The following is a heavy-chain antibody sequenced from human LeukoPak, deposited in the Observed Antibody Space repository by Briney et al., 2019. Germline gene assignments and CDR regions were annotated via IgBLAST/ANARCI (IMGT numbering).Heavy chain of an antibody. V-gene: IGHV4-4*07. J-gene: IGHJ4*02. CDR3: ARVGSSGTGSYYPDY. CDR1: GGSISSYY. CDR2: INTSGST. D-gene: IGHD3-10*01. Sequence: SETLSLTCTVSGGSISSYYWSWIRQPAGKGLEWIGRINTSGSTNYNPSLKSRVTMSVDTSKNQFSLKLSSVTAADTAMYYCARVGSSGTGSYYPDYWGQGTLVTVSS.